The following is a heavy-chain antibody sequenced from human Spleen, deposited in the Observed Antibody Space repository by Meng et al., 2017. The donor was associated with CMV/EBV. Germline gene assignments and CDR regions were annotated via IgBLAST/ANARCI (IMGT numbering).Heavy chain of an antibody. J-gene: IGHJ4*02. V-gene: IGHV4-4*02. CDR2: ISHSGTN. D-gene: IGHD4-11*01. Sequence: SGACRGSGCWGWGRHAAGKGQEGIEGISHSGTNNYNPSLKGRVAISIDKTKNQFSLKLGSVTAADTAVYYGVRVDMTTVTRFLDYWGQGTLVTVSS. CDR1: SGACRGSGC. CDR3: VRVDMTTVTRFLDY.